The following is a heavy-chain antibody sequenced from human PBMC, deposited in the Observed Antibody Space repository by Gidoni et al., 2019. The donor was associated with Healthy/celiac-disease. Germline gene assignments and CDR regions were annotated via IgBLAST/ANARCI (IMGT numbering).Heavy chain of an antibody. D-gene: IGHD3-3*01. CDR1: GFTFSSYS. Sequence: EVQLVESGGGLVKPGGSLRLSCSASGFTFSSYSMNWVRKAPGKGLEWVSSISSSSSYIYYADSVKGRFTISRDNAKNSLYLQMNSLRAEDTAVYYCARDRKEMTYYDFWSGANPLDDAFDIWGQGTMVTVSS. J-gene: IGHJ3*02. CDR3: ARDRKEMTYYDFWSGANPLDDAFDI. V-gene: IGHV3-21*01. CDR2: ISSSSSYI.